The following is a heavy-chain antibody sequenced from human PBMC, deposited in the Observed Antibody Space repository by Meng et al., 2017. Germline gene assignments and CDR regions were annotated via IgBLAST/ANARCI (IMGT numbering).Heavy chain of an antibody. CDR2: INPNSGGT. Sequence: QVHMVKSGHEMKNPGASVKVSVKASGYTFTGYLMHWVRQAPGQGLEWMGWINPNSGGTNYAQKFQGRVTMTRDTSISTAYMELSRLRSDDTAVYYCARDEDISAAGKLFGDYWGQGTLVTVSS. CDR1: GYTFTGYL. D-gene: IGHD6-13*01. J-gene: IGHJ4*02. CDR3: ARDEDISAAGKLFGDY. V-gene: IGHV1-2*02.